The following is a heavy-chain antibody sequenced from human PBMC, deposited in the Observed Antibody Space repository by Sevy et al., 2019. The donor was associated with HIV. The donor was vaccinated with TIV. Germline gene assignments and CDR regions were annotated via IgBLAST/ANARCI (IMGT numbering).Heavy chain of an antibody. CDR3: ARDEYENGDYRY. CDR2: ISYDGSNK. J-gene: IGHJ4*02. CDR1: GFTISRYA. Sequence: GGSLRLSCAASGFTISRYAMHWVRQAPGKGLEWVAVISYDGSNKYYADSVKGRFTISRDNSKNTLYLQMNSLRAEDTAVYYCARDEYENGDYRYWGQGTLVTVSS. V-gene: IGHV3-30-3*01. D-gene: IGHD4-17*01.